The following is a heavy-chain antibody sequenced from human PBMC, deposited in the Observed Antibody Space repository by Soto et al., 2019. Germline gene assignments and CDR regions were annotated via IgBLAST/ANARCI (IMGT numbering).Heavy chain of an antibody. D-gene: IGHD4-17*01. J-gene: IGHJ4*02. CDR2: MNPNSGNT. Sequence: GASVKVSCKASGYTFTSYGISWVRQAPGQGLEWMGWMNPNSGNTGYAQKFQGRVTMTRNTSISTAYMELSSLRSEDTALYYCARSTNDYGDRHWGQGTLVTVSS. CDR3: ARSTNDYGDRH. CDR1: GYTFTSYG. V-gene: IGHV1-8*02.